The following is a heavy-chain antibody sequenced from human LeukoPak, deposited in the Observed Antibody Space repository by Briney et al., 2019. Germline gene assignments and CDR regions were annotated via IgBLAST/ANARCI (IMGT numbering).Heavy chain of an antibody. V-gene: IGHV4-61*02. CDR3: ASTGTYRRAFDI. Sequence: PSETLSLTCTVSGGSISSGSYYWSWIRQPAGKGLEWIGRIYTSGSTNYNPSLKSRVTMSVDTSKNQFSLKLSSVTAADTAVYYCASTGTYRRAFDIWGQGTMVTVSS. CDR2: IYTSGST. CDR1: GGSISSGSYY. J-gene: IGHJ3*02. D-gene: IGHD1-1*01.